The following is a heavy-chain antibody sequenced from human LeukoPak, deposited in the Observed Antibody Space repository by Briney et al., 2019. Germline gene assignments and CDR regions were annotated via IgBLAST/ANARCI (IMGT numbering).Heavy chain of an antibody. Sequence: ASVKVSCKASGGTFSSYAISWVRQAPGQGLEWMGGIIPIFGTANYAQKFQGRVTITADESTSTAYMELSSLRSEDTAVYYCAREYCSGGSCYPWSYWGQGTLVTVSS. D-gene: IGHD2-15*01. J-gene: IGHJ4*02. CDR2: IIPIFGTA. CDR3: AREYCSGGSCYPWSY. V-gene: IGHV1-69*13. CDR1: GGTFSSYA.